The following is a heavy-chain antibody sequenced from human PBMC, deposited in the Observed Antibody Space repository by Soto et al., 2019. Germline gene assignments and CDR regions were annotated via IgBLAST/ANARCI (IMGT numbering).Heavy chain of an antibody. V-gene: IGHV4-30-2*01. J-gene: IGHJ4*02. D-gene: IGHD6-6*01. CDR2: IYHSGST. CDR3: AGGIAARPLGY. CDR1: GGSISSGGYS. Sequence: SXTLSLTCTVSGGSISSGGYSWSWIRQPPGKGLEWIGYIYHSGSTYYNPSLKSRVTISVDRSKNQFSLKLSSVTAADTAVYYCAGGIAARPLGYWGQGTLVTVSS.